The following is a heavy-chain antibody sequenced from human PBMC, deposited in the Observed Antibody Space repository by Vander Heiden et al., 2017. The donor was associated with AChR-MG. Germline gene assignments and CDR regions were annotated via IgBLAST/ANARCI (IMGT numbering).Heavy chain of an antibody. V-gene: IGHV3-23*01. D-gene: IGHD1-1*01. J-gene: IGHJ3*02. Sequence: EVQLLESGGGLVQPGGCLRLSCAGSGFTFNKYALRWVRQAPGKGLEWVSAISGSGGSTYYADSVKGRFTISRDNSKNTLYLQMNSLRVEDTAIYFCAKWAEMSTIEDTFDIWGHGTMVAVSS. CDR2: ISGSGGST. CDR1: GFTFNKYA. CDR3: AKWAEMSTIEDTFDI.